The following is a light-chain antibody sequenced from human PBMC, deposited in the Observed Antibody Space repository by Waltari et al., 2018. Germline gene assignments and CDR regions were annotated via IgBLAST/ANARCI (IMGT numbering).Light chain of an antibody. Sequence: EMVLTQSPGPLSVSPGESATLPCRARQSVSSTLAWYQQRPGQPPRLLIYGASTRATGIPARFSGSGSGTEFTLTISSLQSEDFAVYYCLQYDSWPPYTFGQGTKLEIK. V-gene: IGKV3-15*01. CDR1: QSVSST. CDR3: LQYDSWPPYT. J-gene: IGKJ2*01. CDR2: GAS.